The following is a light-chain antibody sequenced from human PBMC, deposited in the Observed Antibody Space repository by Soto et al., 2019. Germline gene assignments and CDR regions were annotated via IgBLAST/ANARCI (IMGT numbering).Light chain of an antibody. Sequence: AIRMTQSPSSFSASTGDRVTITCRASQGFSSYLAWYQQKPGKAPKLLISAASTLQSGVPSRFRGSGSGTDFNLTISCLQSDDFATYYCQQYYSFPYTLGQGTKLEIK. CDR1: QGFSSY. J-gene: IGKJ2*01. CDR2: AAS. CDR3: QQYYSFPYT. V-gene: IGKV1-8*01.